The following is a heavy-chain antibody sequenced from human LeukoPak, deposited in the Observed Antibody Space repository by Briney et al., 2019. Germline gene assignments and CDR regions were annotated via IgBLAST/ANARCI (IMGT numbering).Heavy chain of an antibody. D-gene: IGHD3-16*02. CDR1: GYTFTDYY. CDR2: INPSGGST. Sequence: ASVKVSCKASGYTFTDYYMHWVRQAPGQGLEWMGIINPSGGSTSYAQKFQGRVTMTRDTSTSTVYMELSSLRSEDTAVYYCARVVGYDYVWGSYRPSRGYYYYYMDVWGKGTTVTISS. V-gene: IGHV1-46*01. CDR3: ARVVGYDYVWGSYRPSRGYYYYYMDV. J-gene: IGHJ6*03.